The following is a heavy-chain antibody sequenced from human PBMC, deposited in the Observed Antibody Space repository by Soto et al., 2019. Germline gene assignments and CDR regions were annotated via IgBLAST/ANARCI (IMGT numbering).Heavy chain of an antibody. CDR2: SYYSWST. J-gene: IGHJ4*02. Sequence: QVQLQESGPGLVKPSQTLSLTCTVSGGSISSGGYYWSWIRQHPGKGLEWIGYSYYSWSTYYNPSLQSLVTISVDTSKSPSSRKLNSVTAADTAVYYCARSSPSANYFDYWGQGTLVNVSS. V-gene: IGHV4-31*01. CDR3: ARSSPSANYFDY. D-gene: IGHD2-2*01. CDR1: GGSISSGGYY.